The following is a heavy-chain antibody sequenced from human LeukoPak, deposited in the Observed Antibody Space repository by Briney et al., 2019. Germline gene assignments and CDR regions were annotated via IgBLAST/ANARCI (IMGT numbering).Heavy chain of an antibody. CDR1: GFTFSSYS. Sequence: PGGSLRLSCAASGFTFSSYSMNWVRQAPGKGLEWVSSISSSSNYIYYADSVKGRFTMSRDNAKNSLYLQMNSLRGQDTAVYYCAKDLTVGRTAILGYCGQGNLVTVSS. V-gene: IGHV3-21*01. D-gene: IGHD1-26*01. J-gene: IGHJ1*01. CDR2: ISSSSNYI. CDR3: AKDLTVGRTAILGY.